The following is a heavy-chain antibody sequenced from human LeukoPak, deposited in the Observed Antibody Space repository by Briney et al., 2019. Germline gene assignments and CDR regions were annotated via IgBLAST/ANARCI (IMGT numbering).Heavy chain of an antibody. J-gene: IGHJ6*02. Sequence: GGSLRLSCAASGFTFSSYATSWVRQTPGKGLEWVSTISESAGSIYYADSVKGRSTISRDNSKYTLSLQMNSLRAEDTAVYYCAKAKFGPMSGMDVWGQGTTVTVSS. CDR1: GFTFSSYA. V-gene: IGHV3-23*01. CDR3: AKAKFGPMSGMDV. D-gene: IGHD3-16*01. CDR2: ISESAGSI.